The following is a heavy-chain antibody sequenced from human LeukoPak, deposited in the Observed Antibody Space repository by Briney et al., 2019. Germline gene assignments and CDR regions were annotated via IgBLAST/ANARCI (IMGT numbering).Heavy chain of an antibody. CDR1: GFTFRRSW. V-gene: IGHV3-74*01. D-gene: IGHD1-20*01. Sequence: GGSLRLSCAASGFTFRRSWMHWVRHAPGKGLVWVSHINDDGSMTSYVDSVKGRFTISRDNAKNTLYLQMNSLRVEDTAVYYCVRALTGSEDFWGQGIMVTVSS. CDR2: INDDGSMT. CDR3: VRALTGSEDF. J-gene: IGHJ4*02.